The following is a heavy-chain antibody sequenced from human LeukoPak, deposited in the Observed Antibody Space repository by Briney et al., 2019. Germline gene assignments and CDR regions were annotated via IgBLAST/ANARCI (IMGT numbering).Heavy chain of an antibody. CDR1: GYYFPTSW. CDR3: ARHVVAGSYWYFDL. V-gene: IGHV5-51*01. J-gene: IGHJ2*01. CDR2: IYPADSDT. Sequence: GESLQISCKGSGYYFPTSWIGWVRQMPGKGLEWMGIIYPADSDTRYSPSFQGQVTISADKSFSTAYLQWNSLKASDTAIYYCARHVVAGSYWYFDLWGRGTLVTVSS. D-gene: IGHD6-19*01.